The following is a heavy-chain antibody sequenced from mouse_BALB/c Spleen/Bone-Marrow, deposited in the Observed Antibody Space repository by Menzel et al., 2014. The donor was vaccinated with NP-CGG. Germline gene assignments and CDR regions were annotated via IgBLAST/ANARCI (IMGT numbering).Heavy chain of an antibody. CDR3: ANDWFAY. D-gene: IGHD2-3*01. CDR2: IDPANGNT. V-gene: IGHV14-3*02. CDR1: GFNIKDTY. Sequence: VQLQQPGAELVRSGASVKLSCTASGFNIKDTYMHWVKQRPEQGLEWIGRIDPANGNTKYDPKFQGKATITADTSSNTAHLHLSSLTSEDTAVYYCANDWFAYWGQGTLVTVSA. J-gene: IGHJ3*01.